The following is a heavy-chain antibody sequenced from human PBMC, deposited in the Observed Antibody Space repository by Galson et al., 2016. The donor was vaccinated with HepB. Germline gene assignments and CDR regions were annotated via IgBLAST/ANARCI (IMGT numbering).Heavy chain of an antibody. CDR1: GFSFSSSA. J-gene: IGHJ4*02. CDR3: ARDGYYYGSGSYGAATY. Sequence: SLRLSCAAPGFSFSSSAMHWVRQAPGKGLEWVAVISYHGSNKYYVDSVKGRFTISRDNSKNTLYLQMNGLRVEDTAMYYCARDGYYYGSGSYGAATYWGQGTLVTVSS. V-gene: IGHV3-30*04. D-gene: IGHD3-10*01. CDR2: ISYHGSNK.